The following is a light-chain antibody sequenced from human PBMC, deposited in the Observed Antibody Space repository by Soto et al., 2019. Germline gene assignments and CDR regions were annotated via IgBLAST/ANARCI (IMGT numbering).Light chain of an antibody. CDR2: DVS. V-gene: IGLV2-14*01. Sequence: QSALTQPASVSGSPGQSITISCTGTSSDVGGYNYVSWHQQHPGKAPKLTIYDVSSRSSGVSNRFSASKSGNTASLTISGLQAEDEADYYCTSYTSSGTYVFGTGTKVTVL. J-gene: IGLJ1*01. CDR3: TSYTSSGTYV. CDR1: SSDVGGYNY.